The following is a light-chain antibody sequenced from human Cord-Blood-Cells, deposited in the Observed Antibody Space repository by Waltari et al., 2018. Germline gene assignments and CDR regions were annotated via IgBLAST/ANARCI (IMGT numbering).Light chain of an antibody. CDR2: DVS. J-gene: IGLJ3*02. CDR3: SSYTSSSTLGV. V-gene: IGLV2-14*01. Sequence: HSALTQPASVSGSPGQSITISCTGTSSDVGGYNYVSWYQQHPGKAPNLMIYDVSKRSSGVSNRFSGSKSGNTASLTISGLQAEDEADYYCSSYTSSSTLGVFGGGTKLTVL. CDR1: SSDVGGYNY.